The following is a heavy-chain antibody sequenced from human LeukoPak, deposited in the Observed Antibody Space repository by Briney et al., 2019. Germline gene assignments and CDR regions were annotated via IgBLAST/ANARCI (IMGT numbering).Heavy chain of an antibody. J-gene: IGHJ5*02. CDR1: GFTFSSYN. CDR3: ATDYYYGSGSFFT. CDR2: IYSGGGT. Sequence: PGGSLRLSCAVSGFTFSSYNMSWVRQAPGKGLEWVSVIYSGGGTFYADSVKGRFTISRDNSKNTLYLQMNSLRAEDTAVYYCATDYYYGSGSFFTWGQGTLVTVSS. D-gene: IGHD3-10*01. V-gene: IGHV3-66*01.